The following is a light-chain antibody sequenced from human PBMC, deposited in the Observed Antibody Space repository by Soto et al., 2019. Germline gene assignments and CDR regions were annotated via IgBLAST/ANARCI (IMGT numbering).Light chain of an antibody. J-gene: IGLJ2*01. V-gene: IGLV6-57*02. CDR1: SGSIASNY. Sequence: QSVSESPGKTVTISCTGSSGSIASNYVQWYQQRPGSAPTTVIYEDNKRPSGVPDRFSGSIDRSSNSASLIISGLKTEDEADYYCQSHDSSNVVFGGGTKLTVL. CDR2: EDN. CDR3: QSHDSSNVV.